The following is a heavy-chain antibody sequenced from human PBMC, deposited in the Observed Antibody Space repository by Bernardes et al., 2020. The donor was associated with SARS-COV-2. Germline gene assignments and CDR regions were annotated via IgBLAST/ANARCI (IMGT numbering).Heavy chain of an antibody. Sequence: GGSLRLSCAASGFTFSSYAMHWVRQAPGKGLEWVAVISYDGSNKYYADSVKGRFTISRDNSKNTLYLQMNSLRAEDTAVYYCARDRGIVLMVYPPDYWGQGTLVTVSS. V-gene: IGHV3-30*04. J-gene: IGHJ4*02. CDR3: ARDRGIVLMVYPPDY. CDR2: ISYDGSNK. D-gene: IGHD2-8*01. CDR1: GFTFSSYA.